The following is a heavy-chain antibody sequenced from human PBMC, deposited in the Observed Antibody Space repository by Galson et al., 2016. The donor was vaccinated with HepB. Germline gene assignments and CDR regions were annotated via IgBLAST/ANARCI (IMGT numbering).Heavy chain of an antibody. Sequence: SVKVSCKASGYSFASYDINWVRQATGKGLEWLGWMNPNSGDTGYAQKFQGRVTLTRSTPKSTAYMELSGLTSDDTAVYYCARNAARTGDFDYWGQGTLVTVSS. CDR1: GYSFASYD. CDR3: ARNAARTGDFDY. V-gene: IGHV1-8*01. D-gene: IGHD3-10*01. CDR2: MNPNSGDT. J-gene: IGHJ4*02.